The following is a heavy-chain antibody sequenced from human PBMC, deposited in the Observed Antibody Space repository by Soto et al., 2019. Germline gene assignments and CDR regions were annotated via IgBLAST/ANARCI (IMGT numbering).Heavy chain of an antibody. D-gene: IGHD1-26*01. Sequence: EVQLVESGGGLVQPGGSLRLSCAASGFSFNTYEMNWVRQAPGKGLEWVSYISTSGSTIYYADSVKGRFTISRDNGKNSLYLQMNSLRSEDTAVYYCAYGGSCDYWGQGTQVTVSS. CDR3: AYGGSCDY. CDR1: GFSFNTYE. V-gene: IGHV3-48*03. CDR2: ISTSGSTI. J-gene: IGHJ4*02.